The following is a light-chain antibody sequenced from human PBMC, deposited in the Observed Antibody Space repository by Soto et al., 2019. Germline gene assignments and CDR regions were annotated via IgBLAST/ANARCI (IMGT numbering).Light chain of an antibody. J-gene: IGKJ1*01. CDR2: DAS. V-gene: IGKV3-15*01. Sequence: ELVLMLSPVIVSVCPREIANPSCRASQSISRSLAWYQQKPGQAPRLHISDASTRATGIPARFSGSGSGTEFTLTISSLQPDEFATYYCQQYNSYSFGQGTKVDIK. CDR3: QQYNSYS. CDR1: QSISRS.